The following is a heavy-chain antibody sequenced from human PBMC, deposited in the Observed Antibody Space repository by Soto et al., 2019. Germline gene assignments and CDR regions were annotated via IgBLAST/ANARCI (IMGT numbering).Heavy chain of an antibody. CDR1: GFTFSSYA. Sequence: HPGGSLRLSCAASGFTFSSYAMSWVRQAPGKGLEWVSAISGSGGSTYYADSVKGRFTISRDNSKNTLYLQMNSLRAEDTAVYYCANPFKTPVIAAYYWGQGTLVTVSS. V-gene: IGHV3-23*01. D-gene: IGHD2-15*01. CDR3: ANPFKTPVIAAYY. J-gene: IGHJ4*02. CDR2: ISGSGGST.